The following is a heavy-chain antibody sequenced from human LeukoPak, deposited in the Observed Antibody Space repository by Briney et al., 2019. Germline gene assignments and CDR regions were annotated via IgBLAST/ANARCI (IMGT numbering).Heavy chain of an antibody. CDR1: GYTFTSYG. Sequence: GASVKVSRKASGYTFTSYGISWVRQAPGQGLEWMGWISAYNGNTNYAQKLQGRVTMTTDTSTSTAYMELRSLRSDDTAVYYCARTRDIVVVPATQPLNDYWGEGTLVTVSS. CDR2: ISAYNGNT. V-gene: IGHV1-18*01. D-gene: IGHD2-2*01. J-gene: IGHJ4*02. CDR3: ARTRDIVVVPATQPLNDY.